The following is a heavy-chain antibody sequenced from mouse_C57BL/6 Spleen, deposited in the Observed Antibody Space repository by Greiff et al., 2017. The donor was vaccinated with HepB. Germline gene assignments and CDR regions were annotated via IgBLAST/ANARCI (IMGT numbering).Heavy chain of an antibody. CDR3: TRPLILDY. CDR1: GYTFTDYE. Sequence: QVQLKESGAELVRPGASVTLSCKASGYTFTDYEMHWVKQTPVHGLEWIGAIDPETGGTAYNQKFKGKAILTADKSSSTAYMELRSLTSEDSAVYYCTRPLILDYWGQGTTLTVSS. J-gene: IGHJ2*01. V-gene: IGHV1-15*01. CDR2: IDPETGGT.